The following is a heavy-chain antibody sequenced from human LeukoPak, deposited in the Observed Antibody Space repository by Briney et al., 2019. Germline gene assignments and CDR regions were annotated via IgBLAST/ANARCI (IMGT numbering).Heavy chain of an antibody. CDR2: ISGSGGST. Sequence: PGGSLRLSCAASGFTLSSSAMSWVRQAPGKGLEWVSAISGSGGSTYYADSVKGRFTISRDNSKNTLYLQMNSLRAEDTAVYYCAKALEVYCSGGSCYSGFDYWGQGTLVTVSS. CDR1: GFTLSSSA. V-gene: IGHV3-23*01. D-gene: IGHD2-15*01. J-gene: IGHJ4*02. CDR3: AKALEVYCSGGSCYSGFDY.